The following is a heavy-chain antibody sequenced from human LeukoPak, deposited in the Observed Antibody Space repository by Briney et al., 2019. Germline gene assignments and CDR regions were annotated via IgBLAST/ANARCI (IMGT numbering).Heavy chain of an antibody. D-gene: IGHD1-26*01. J-gene: IGHJ4*02. CDR2: INPNIGNT. CDR1: GYTFTSYA. CDR3: ARCGTSSAKWFDY. V-gene: IGHV1-18*01. Sequence: ASVKVSCKASGYTFTSYAISWVRQAPGQGLEWMGGINPNIGNTNYAQKFQGRVTITTDTSTSTAYMELSSLRSDDTAVYYCARCGTSSAKWFDYWGQGTLVTVSS.